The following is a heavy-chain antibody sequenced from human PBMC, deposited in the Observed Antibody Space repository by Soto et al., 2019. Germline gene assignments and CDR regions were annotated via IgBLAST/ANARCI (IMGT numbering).Heavy chain of an antibody. CDR1: GFTFSNAW. D-gene: IGHD3-3*01. Sequence: GGSLRLSCAASGFTFSNAWMSWVRQAPGKGLEWVGRIKSKTDGGTTDYAAPVKGRFTISRDDSKNTLYLQMNSLKTEDTAAYYCTTRYYDFWSGGPFDPWGQGTLVTVSS. J-gene: IGHJ5*02. CDR2: IKSKTDGGTT. V-gene: IGHV3-15*01. CDR3: TTRYYDFWSGGPFDP.